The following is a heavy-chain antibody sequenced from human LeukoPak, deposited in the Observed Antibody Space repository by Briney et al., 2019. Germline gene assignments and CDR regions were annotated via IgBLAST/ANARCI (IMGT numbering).Heavy chain of an antibody. CDR3: AKDARVGANIDY. V-gene: IGHV3-23*01. J-gene: IGHJ4*02. D-gene: IGHD1-26*01. CDR2: IFGSGGNP. CDR1: GFTFTSYA. Sequence: GGSLRLSCAASGFTFTSYAMYWVRQAPGKGLEWVSGIFGSGGNPHYADSVKGRFTISRDNSKNTLYLQMNSLRAEDTAVYYCAKDARVGANIDYWGQGTLVTVSS.